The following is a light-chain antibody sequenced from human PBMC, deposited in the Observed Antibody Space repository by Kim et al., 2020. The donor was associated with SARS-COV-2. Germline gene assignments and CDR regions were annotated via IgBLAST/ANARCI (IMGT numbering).Light chain of an antibody. CDR3: YSAADNNQNWV. V-gene: IGLV3-27*01. CDR1: VLAKKY. Sequence: SYELTQPSSVSVSPGQTARITCSGDVLAKKYARWFQQKPGQAPVLVIYKDRERPSGIPERFSGSSSGTTVTLTISGAQVEDEADYYCYSAADNNQNWVFGGGTQLTVL. J-gene: IGLJ3*02. CDR2: KDR.